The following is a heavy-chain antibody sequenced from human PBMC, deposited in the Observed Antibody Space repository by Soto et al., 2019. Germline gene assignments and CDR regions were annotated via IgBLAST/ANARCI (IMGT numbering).Heavy chain of an antibody. D-gene: IGHD6-13*01. J-gene: IGHJ6*02. CDR3: ATTPSYSSSWYTYYYGMDV. CDR1: GFTFSSYG. Sequence: QVQLVESGGGVVQPGRSLRLSCAASGFTFSSYGMHWVRQAPGKGLEWVAVIWYDGSNKYYADSVKGRFTISRDNSKNKLYLQTNSLRTEDTAVYYCATTPSYSSSWYTYYYGMDVWGQGTTVTVSS. CDR2: IWYDGSNK. V-gene: IGHV3-33*01.